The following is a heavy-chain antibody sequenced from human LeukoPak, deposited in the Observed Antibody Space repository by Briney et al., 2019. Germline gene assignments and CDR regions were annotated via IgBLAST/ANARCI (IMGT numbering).Heavy chain of an antibody. D-gene: IGHD3-10*01. CDR3: ARGRRITMVRGVMVYNWFDP. CDR2: INHSGST. Sequence: PSETLSLTCAVYGGSFSGYYWSWIRQPPGNGLEWIGEINHSGSTNYNPSLKSRVTISVDTSKNQFSLKLSSVTAADTAVYYCARGRRITMVRGVMVYNWFDPWGQGTLVTVSS. V-gene: IGHV4-34*01. CDR1: GGSFSGYY. J-gene: IGHJ5*02.